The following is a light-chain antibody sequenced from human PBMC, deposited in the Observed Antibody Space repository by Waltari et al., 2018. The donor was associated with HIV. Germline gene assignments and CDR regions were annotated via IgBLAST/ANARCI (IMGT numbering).Light chain of an antibody. V-gene: IGLV2-23*02. CDR3: CSFGGANTLRV. CDR2: DVS. J-gene: IGLJ2*01. CDR1: ISDLYDNQY. Sequence: QSAPTQPASVSASPGQSITISCTRIISDLYDNQYVSWYQQHPGKAPKLMIYDVSKRPSEVSDRFSGSKSGNTASLTISGLQAEDEADYYCCSFGGANTLRVFGGGTKVIVL.